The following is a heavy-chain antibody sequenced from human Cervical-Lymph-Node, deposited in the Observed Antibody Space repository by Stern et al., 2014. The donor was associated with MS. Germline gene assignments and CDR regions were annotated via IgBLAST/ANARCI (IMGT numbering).Heavy chain of an antibody. J-gene: IGHJ4*02. D-gene: IGHD5-24*01. CDR2: IYPGDSET. CDR1: GYKFTNNW. V-gene: IGHV5-51*03. CDR3: ARRGHGYMGIDY. Sequence: QLVQSGAEVKKPGESLRISCEVSGYKFTNNWIGWVRQMPGKGLEWMGIIYPGDSETRYSRSFQGQVTILVDKSNTTAYLQWSSLKASDTALYYCARRGHGYMGIDYWGQGTPVTVSS.